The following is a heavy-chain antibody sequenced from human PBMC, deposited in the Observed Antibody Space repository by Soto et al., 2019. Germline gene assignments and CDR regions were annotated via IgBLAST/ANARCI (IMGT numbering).Heavy chain of an antibody. CDR3: ARASVAGLD. Sequence: QVQLVESGGGRVQPGRSLRLSCAASGFIFSSYAMHWVRQAPGKGLEWVAVISYDGNNKYYADSVKGRFTISRDNSKNTLFLQMNSLRAEDTAVYYCARASVAGLDWGQGTRVTVSS. CDR1: GFIFSSYA. CDR2: ISYDGNNK. D-gene: IGHD6-19*01. V-gene: IGHV3-30-3*01. J-gene: IGHJ4*02.